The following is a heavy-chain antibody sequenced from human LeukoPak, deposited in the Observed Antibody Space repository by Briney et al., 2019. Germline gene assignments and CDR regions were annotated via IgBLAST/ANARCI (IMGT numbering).Heavy chain of an antibody. V-gene: IGHV3-11*01. D-gene: IGHD2-15*01. J-gene: IGHJ6*03. Sequence: PGGSLRLSCAASGFTFSDYNMRWIRQAPGKGLEWVSSVSRSGSTKYYADSVKGRFTISRDNAKNSLFLQMNSLRAEDTAVYYCARVLRYCSGGNCYSGGLGYMDVWGKGTTVTISS. CDR3: ARVLRYCSGGNCYSGGLGYMDV. CDR2: VSRSGSTK. CDR1: GFTFSDYN.